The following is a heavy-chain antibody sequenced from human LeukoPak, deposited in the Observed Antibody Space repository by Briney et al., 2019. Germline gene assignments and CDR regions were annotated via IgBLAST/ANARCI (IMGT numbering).Heavy chain of an antibody. CDR3: ARGGSDLSAQDYYYYMDV. J-gene: IGHJ6*03. V-gene: IGHV1-8*01. CDR2: MNPNSGNT. CDR1: GYTFTSYD. Sequence: ASVKVSCKASGYTFTSYDINWVRQATGQGLEWMGWMNPNSGNTGYAQKFQGRVTVTRNTSISTAYMEPSSLRSEDTAVYYCARGGSDLSAQDYYYYMDVWGKGTTVTVSS.